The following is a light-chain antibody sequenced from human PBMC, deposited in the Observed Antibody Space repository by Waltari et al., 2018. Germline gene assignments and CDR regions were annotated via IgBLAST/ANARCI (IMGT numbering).Light chain of an antibody. Sequence: DIHITESPSSLSTSGGDRVTITCLASQVIANELAWYQQKPGRAPNLLIYGGSTMRSGVPSRFSGSGSVTDCTLTISRLQPEDVATYYCQKYNSVSLATFGQGTRLEIK. CDR3: QKYNSVSLAT. CDR1: QVIANE. J-gene: IGKJ5*01. V-gene: IGKV1-27*01. CDR2: GGS.